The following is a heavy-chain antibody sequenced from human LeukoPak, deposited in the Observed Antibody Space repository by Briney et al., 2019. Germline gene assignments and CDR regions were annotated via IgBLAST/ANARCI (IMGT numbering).Heavy chain of an antibody. J-gene: IGHJ4*02. CDR1: GYSFTSYW. Sequence: GESLKISCKGSGYSFTSYWIGWVRQMPGEGLEWMGIIYPGDSDTRYSPSFQGQVTISADKSISTAYLQWSSLKASDTAMYYCARLPYYYGSGSFSYYFDYWGQGTLVTVSS. V-gene: IGHV5-51*01. D-gene: IGHD3-10*01. CDR2: IYPGDSDT. CDR3: ARLPYYYGSGSFSYYFDY.